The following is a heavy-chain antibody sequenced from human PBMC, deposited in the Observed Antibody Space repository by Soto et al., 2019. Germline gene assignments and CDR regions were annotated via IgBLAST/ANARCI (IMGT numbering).Heavy chain of an antibody. CDR2: IYYSGST. CDR3: ARHSGYSLQDYYGMDV. Sequence: SETLSLTCTVSGGSISSGGYYWSWIRQHPGKGLEWIGYIYYSGSTNYNPSLKSRVTISVDTSKNQFSLKLSSVTAADTAVYYCARHSGYSLQDYYGMDVWGQGTTVTVSS. V-gene: IGHV4-61*08. J-gene: IGHJ6*02. D-gene: IGHD5-18*01. CDR1: GGSISSGGYY.